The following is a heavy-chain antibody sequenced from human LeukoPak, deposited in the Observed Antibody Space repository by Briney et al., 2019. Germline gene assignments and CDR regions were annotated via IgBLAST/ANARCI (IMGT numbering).Heavy chain of an antibody. V-gene: IGHV1-8*03. Sequence: ASVKVSCKASGYTFTSYDINWVRQATGQGLEWMGWMNPNSGNTGYAQKFQGRVTITRNTSISTAYMELSRLRSEDTAVYYCARGFDITGTTSSLWGQGTLVTVSS. J-gene: IGHJ4*02. CDR1: GYTFTSYD. CDR3: ARGFDITGTTSSL. D-gene: IGHD1-7*01. CDR2: MNPNSGNT.